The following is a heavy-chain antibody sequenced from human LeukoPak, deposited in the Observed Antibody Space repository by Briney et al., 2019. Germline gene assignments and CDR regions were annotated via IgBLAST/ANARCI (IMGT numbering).Heavy chain of an antibody. CDR2: ISYDGSNK. J-gene: IGHJ4*02. Sequence: GGSLRLSCAASGFTFSSYGMHWVRQAPGKGVEWVAVISYDGSNKYYADSVKGRFTISRDNSKNTLYLQMNSLRAEDTAVYYCAKLVDAEYYFDYWGQGTLVTVSS. CDR1: GFTFSSYG. D-gene: IGHD2/OR15-2a*01. V-gene: IGHV3-30*18. CDR3: AKLVDAEYYFDY.